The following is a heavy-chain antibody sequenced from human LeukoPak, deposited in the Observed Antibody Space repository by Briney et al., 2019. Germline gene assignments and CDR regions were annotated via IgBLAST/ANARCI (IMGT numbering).Heavy chain of an antibody. J-gene: IGHJ4*02. CDR1: GYTFTSYD. D-gene: IGHD6-13*01. V-gene: IGHV1-8*01. CDR3: ARVTRGSSSWYGYYFDY. CDR2: MNPNSGNT. Sequence: GASVKVSCKASGYTFTSYDINWVRQATGQGLEWMGWMNPNSGNTGYAQKFQGRVTMTRNTSISTAYMELSSLRSGDTAVYYCARVTRGSSSWYGYYFDYWGQGTLVTVSS.